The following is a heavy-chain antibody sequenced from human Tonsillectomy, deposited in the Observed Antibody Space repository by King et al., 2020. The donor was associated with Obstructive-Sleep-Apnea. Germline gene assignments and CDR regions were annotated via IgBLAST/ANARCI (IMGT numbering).Heavy chain of an antibody. Sequence: QLVQSGAEVKKPGSSVKVSCKASGGTFSSYAISWVRQAPGQGLEWMGGIIPIFGTANYAQKFQGRVTITADESTSTAYMELSSLSSEDTAVYYCARPPGGYYDSSGWYFDYWGQGTLVTVSS. CDR3: ARPPGGYYDSSGWYFDY. CDR1: GGTFSSYA. CDR2: IIPIFGTA. J-gene: IGHJ4*02. V-gene: IGHV1-69*01. D-gene: IGHD3-22*01.